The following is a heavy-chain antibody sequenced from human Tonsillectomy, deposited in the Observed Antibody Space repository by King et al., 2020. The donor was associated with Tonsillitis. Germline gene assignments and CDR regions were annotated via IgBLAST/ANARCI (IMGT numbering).Heavy chain of an antibody. CDR3: AKDLGGGRSDY. CDR1: GFTFDDYA. V-gene: IGHV3-43*02. CDR2: ISGNGGSK. D-gene: IGHD3-16*01. Sequence: VQLVESGGGVVQPGGSLRLSCAASGFTFDDYAMHWVRQAPGKGLEWVSLISGNGGSKYYADSVKGRFTISRDNSKNSLYLQMNSLRTEDNALYYCAKDLGGGRSDYWGQGTLVTVSS. J-gene: IGHJ4*02.